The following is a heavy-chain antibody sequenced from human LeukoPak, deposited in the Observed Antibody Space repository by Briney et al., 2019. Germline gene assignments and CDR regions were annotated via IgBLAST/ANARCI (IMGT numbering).Heavy chain of an antibody. J-gene: IGHJ3*02. CDR2: IWYDGSNK. D-gene: IGHD3-3*01. Sequence: PGRSLRLSCAASGFTFSSYGMHWVRQAPGKGLEWVAVIWYDGSNKYYADSVKGRFTISRDNSKNTLYLQMNSLRAEDTAVYYWARDPPHYDFWRGYLDRGAFDIWGQGTMVTVSS. CDR1: GFTFSSYG. V-gene: IGHV3-33*01. CDR3: ARDPPHYDFWRGYLDRGAFDI.